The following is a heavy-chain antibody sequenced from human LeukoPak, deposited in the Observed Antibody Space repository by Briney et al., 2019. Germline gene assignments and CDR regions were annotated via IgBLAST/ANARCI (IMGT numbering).Heavy chain of an antibody. J-gene: IGHJ4*02. CDR1: GFVFRSYV. Sequence: GRSLRLSCAASGFVFRSYVMHWVRQAPGKGLEWVSVISYDGSNKFYADSVRGRFTISRDNSKDILYLQMNSLRAEDTAVYYCARGTPVYCSSTSCYPFDYWGQGTLVTVSS. D-gene: IGHD2-2*01. CDR3: ARGTPVYCSSTSCYPFDY. CDR2: ISYDGSNK. V-gene: IGHV3-30-3*01.